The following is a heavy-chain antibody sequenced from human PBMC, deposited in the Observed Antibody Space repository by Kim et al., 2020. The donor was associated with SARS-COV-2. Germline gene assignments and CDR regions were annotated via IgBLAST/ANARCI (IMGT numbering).Heavy chain of an antibody. CDR1: GFTFSSYS. Sequence: GGSLRLSCAASGFTFSSYSMNWVRQAPGKGLEWVSSISSSSSYIYYADSVKGRFTISRDNAKNSLYLQMNSLRAEDTAVYYCARDILTGYYTSYYYYYGMDVWGQGTTVTVSS. V-gene: IGHV3-21*01. J-gene: IGHJ6*02. D-gene: IGHD3-9*01. CDR2: ISSSSSYI. CDR3: ARDILTGYYTSYYYYYGMDV.